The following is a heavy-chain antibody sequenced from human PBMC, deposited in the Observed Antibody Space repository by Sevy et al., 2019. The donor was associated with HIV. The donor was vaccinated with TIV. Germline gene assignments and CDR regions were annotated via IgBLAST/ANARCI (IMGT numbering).Heavy chain of an antibody. CDR2: IRSNAYGGNT. Sequence: GGSLRLSCTASGFTFGDYAMSWFRQAPGKGLEWVGFIRSNAYGGNTENAASVKGRFPISSDDSKGIAYLQMNSLKTEDTAAYYCTRGPRRSGYDPSYFYYMDVWGKGTTVTVSS. D-gene: IGHD3-3*01. J-gene: IGHJ6*03. CDR1: GFTFGDYA. CDR3: TRGPRRSGYDPSYFYYMDV. V-gene: IGHV3-49*03.